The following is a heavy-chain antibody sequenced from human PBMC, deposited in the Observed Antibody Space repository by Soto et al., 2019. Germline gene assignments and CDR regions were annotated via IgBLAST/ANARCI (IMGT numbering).Heavy chain of an antibody. CDR1: AASIRVYY. D-gene: IGHD4-4*01. V-gene: IGHV4-59*01. CDR2: FHYSGIS. CDR3: ARGASNWQYFDY. Sequence: PAETLCLACTVSAASIRVYYWSWIRQPPGKGLEWIGYFHYSGISNYNSSLKSRVTMSLDTSKNQFSLKLSSVSAADTAIYYCARGASNWQYFDYWGQGALVTVSS. J-gene: IGHJ4*02.